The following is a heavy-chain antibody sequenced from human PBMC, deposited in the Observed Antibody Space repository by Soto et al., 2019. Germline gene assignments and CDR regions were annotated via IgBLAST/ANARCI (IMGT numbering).Heavy chain of an antibody. CDR1: GGTFSSYA. Sequence: ASVKVSCKTSGGTFSSYAISWVRQAPGQGLEWMGGIVPLFRTTNYAQKFQGRVTITADTSTYTVYMELSGLRSGDTAVYYCARDVPRYCSSTSCRKWFDPWGQGTLVTVSS. V-gene: IGHV1-69*06. CDR2: IVPLFRTT. D-gene: IGHD2-2*01. CDR3: ARDVPRYCSSTSCRKWFDP. J-gene: IGHJ5*02.